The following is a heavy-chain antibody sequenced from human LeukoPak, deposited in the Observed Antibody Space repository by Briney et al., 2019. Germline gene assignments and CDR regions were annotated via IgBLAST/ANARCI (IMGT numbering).Heavy chain of an antibody. J-gene: IGHJ1*01. CDR3: ARSVTPQYFQH. CDR2: INTNTGNP. Sequence: APSVNLSCNASAHTFTSYGLNWVRQAPGHWREWMGWINTNTGNPTYAQCFTGRFVLSLDTSVSTAYLEISRLKAEDTAVYYCARSVTPQYFQHWGQGTLVTVSS. D-gene: IGHD4-17*01. V-gene: IGHV7-4-1*02. CDR1: AHTFTSYG.